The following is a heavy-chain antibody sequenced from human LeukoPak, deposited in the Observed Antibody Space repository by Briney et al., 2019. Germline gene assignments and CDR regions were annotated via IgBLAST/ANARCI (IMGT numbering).Heavy chain of an antibody. Sequence: ASVKVSCKASGCTFTSYDINWVRQATGQGLEWMGWMNPNSGNTGYAQKFQGRVTMTRNTSISTAYMELSSLRSEDTAVYYCARAYCSSTSCPPPLSYYYYGMDVWGQGTTVTVSS. V-gene: IGHV1-8*01. CDR1: GCTFTSYD. CDR2: MNPNSGNT. J-gene: IGHJ6*02. D-gene: IGHD2-2*01. CDR3: ARAYCSSTSCPPPLSYYYYGMDV.